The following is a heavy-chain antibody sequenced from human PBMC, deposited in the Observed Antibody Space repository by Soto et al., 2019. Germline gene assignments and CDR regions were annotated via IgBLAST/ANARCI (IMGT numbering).Heavy chain of an antibody. CDR3: ARYIVFQESNCSGGSCYPNWFDP. CDR2: INHSGST. CDR1: GGSFSGYY. D-gene: IGHD2-15*01. J-gene: IGHJ5*02. V-gene: IGHV4-34*01. Sequence: PSETLSLTCAVYGGSFSGYYWSWIRQPPGKGLEWIGEINHSGSTNYNPSLKSRVTISVDTSKNQSSLKLSSVTAADTAVYYCARYIVFQESNCSGGSCYPNWFDPWGQGTLVTVSS.